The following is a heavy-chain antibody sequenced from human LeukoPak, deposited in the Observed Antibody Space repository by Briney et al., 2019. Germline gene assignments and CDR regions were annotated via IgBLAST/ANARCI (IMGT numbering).Heavy chain of an antibody. CDR2: INHSGST. Sequence: PSETLSLTCAVYGGSFSGYYWSWIRQPPGKGLEWIGEINHSGSTNYNPSLKSRVTISVDTSKNQFSLKPSSVTAADTAVYYCARDPPDGIAAAGLDYWGQGTLVTVSS. D-gene: IGHD6-13*01. CDR3: ARDPPDGIAAAGLDY. J-gene: IGHJ4*02. CDR1: GGSFSGYY. V-gene: IGHV4-34*01.